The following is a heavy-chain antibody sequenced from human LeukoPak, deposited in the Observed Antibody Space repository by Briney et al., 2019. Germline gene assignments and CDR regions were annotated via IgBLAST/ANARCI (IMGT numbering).Heavy chain of an antibody. CDR1: GGSISSYY. V-gene: IGHV4-4*07. J-gene: IGHJ4*02. Sequence: SETLSLTRTVSGGSISSYYWSWIRQPAGKGLEWIGRIYSSGGTDYNPSLKSRVTMSVDTSKNQFSLKLRSVTAADTAVYYCARGGVVVDYWGQGTLVTVSS. D-gene: IGHD2-2*01. CDR3: ARGGVVVDY. CDR2: IYSSGGT.